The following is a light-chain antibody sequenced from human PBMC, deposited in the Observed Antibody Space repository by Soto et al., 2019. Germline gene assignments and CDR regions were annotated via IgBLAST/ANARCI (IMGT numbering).Light chain of an antibody. J-gene: IGLJ3*02. V-gene: IGLV1-51*02. CDR3: GTWDSSLSAGGV. CDR2: ENN. CDR1: SSNIGNNY. Sequence: QSVLTQPPSVSAAPGQKVTISCSGSSSNIGNNYVSWYQQLPGTAPKLLIYENNKRPSGIPDRFSGSKSGTPATLGITGLQTGDEADYYCGTWDSSLSAGGVFGGGTKVTVL.